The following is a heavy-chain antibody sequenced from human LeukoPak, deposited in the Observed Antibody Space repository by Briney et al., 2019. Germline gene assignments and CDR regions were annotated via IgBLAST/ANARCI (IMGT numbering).Heavy chain of an antibody. Sequence: GGTLRLSCAASGFTFTNFEMNWVRQAPGKGLEWVSYISYSGSTTSYADSVKGRFTISRDNAKNSLYLQMNSLRAEDTAVYYCARAGPPAFDPWGQGTLVTVSS. CDR3: ARAGPPAFDP. CDR1: GFTFTNFE. J-gene: IGHJ5*02. CDR2: ISYSGSTT. V-gene: IGHV3-48*03.